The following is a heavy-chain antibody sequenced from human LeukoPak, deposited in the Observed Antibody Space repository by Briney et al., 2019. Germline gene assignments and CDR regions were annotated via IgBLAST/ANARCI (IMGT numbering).Heavy chain of an antibody. J-gene: IGHJ4*02. D-gene: IGHD3-22*01. CDR2: ISGSGDNT. Sequence: GGSLRLSCATSGFTFSSYAMSWVRQAPGKGLEWVSGISGSGDNTYYADSVKGRFTVSRDNSKNTLYVQVNSLGTEDTAAYYCAKGSYYDSSGSFYFDYWGQGTLVTVSS. V-gene: IGHV3-23*01. CDR1: GFTFSSYA. CDR3: AKGSYYDSSGSFYFDY.